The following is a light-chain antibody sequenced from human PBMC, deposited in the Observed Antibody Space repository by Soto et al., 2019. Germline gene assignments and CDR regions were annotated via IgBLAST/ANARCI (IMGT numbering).Light chain of an antibody. CDR3: QQYGSSPRA. V-gene: IGKV3-20*01. Sequence: ESVLTQSPGTLSLSPGERATLSCRASQSVTSSYLAWYQQKPGQAPRLLIYGASSRATGIPDRFRGSGSGTYLTFTISRLEPEECAVYYCQQYGSSPRAFGQGTKVEIK. CDR1: QSVTSSY. CDR2: GAS. J-gene: IGKJ1*01.